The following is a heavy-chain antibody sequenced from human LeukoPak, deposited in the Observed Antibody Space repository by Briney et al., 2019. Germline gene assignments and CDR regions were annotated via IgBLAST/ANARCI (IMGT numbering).Heavy chain of an antibody. V-gene: IGHV4-59*11. CDR1: GGSISSHY. CDR2: IYYSGST. Sequence: SETLSLTCTVSGGSISSHYWSWIRQPPGRGLEWIGYIYYSGSTNYNPSLKSRVTISVDTSKNQFSLKLSSVTAAHTAVYYCARLGRWLHDFDYWGQGTLVTVSS. CDR3: ARLGRWLHDFDY. D-gene: IGHD5-24*01. J-gene: IGHJ4*02.